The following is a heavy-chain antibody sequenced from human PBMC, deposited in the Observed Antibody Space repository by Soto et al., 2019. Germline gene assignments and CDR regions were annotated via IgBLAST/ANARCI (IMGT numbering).Heavy chain of an antibody. J-gene: IGHJ3*02. Sequence: GESLRLSCAASGLTVSSNYMSWVRQAPGKGLEWVSVIYTGGTTYYADSVRGRFTISRDNSKNTLYLQMNSLRGDDTAIYYCVRDGDGSKRSAFDMWGPGTMVTVSS. V-gene: IGHV3-53*01. CDR3: VRDGDGSKRSAFDM. D-gene: IGHD7-27*01. CDR2: IYTGGTT. CDR1: GLTVSSNY.